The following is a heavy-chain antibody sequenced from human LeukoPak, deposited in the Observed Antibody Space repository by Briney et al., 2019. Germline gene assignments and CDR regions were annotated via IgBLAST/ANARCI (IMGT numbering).Heavy chain of an antibody. CDR3: ARGPIPRGYSYGKNWYFDL. D-gene: IGHD5-18*01. J-gene: IGHJ2*01. Sequence: ASVKVSCRASGYTFTSYYMHWVRQAPGQGLEWMGIINPSGGSTSYAQKFQGRVTMTRDTSTSTVYMELSSLRSEDTAVYYCARGPIPRGYSYGKNWYFDLWGRGTLVTVSS. CDR1: GYTFTSYY. CDR2: INPSGGST. V-gene: IGHV1-46*01.